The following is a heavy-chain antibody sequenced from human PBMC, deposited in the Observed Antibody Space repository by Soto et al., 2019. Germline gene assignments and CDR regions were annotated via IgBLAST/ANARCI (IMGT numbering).Heavy chain of an antibody. CDR1: GYTFTSYY. CDR2: INPSGGST. V-gene: IGHV1-46*01. D-gene: IGHD3-22*01. Sequence: ASVQVSCKASGYTFTSYYMHWVRQAPGQGLECMGIINPSGGSTSYAQKLQGRVTMTRDTSTSTVYMELSSLRSEDTAVYYCARDLMITTTIIVISYYYYGMDVWGQGTTVTVSS. J-gene: IGHJ6*02. CDR3: ARDLMITTTIIVISYYYYGMDV.